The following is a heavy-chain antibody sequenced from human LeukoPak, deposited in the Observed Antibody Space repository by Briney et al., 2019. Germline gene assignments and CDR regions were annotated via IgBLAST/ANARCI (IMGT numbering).Heavy chain of an antibody. CDR2: ISYDGSNK. Sequence: HPGGSLRLSCAASGFTFSTYAMHWVRQAPGKGLEWVAVISYDGSNKFYVDSVKGRFTISRDNSKNTLYLQMNSLRPEDTAFYYCARDRSEWVGDKAFDYWGQGILVTVSS. V-gene: IGHV3-30-3*01. CDR1: GFTFSTYA. J-gene: IGHJ4*02. CDR3: ARDRSEWVGDKAFDY. D-gene: IGHD6-25*01.